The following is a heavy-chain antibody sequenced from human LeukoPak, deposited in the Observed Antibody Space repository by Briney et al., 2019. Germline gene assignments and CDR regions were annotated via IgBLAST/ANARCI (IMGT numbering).Heavy chain of an antibody. D-gene: IGHD6-19*01. CDR1: GSTFSSYG. V-gene: IGHV3-30*02. J-gene: IGHJ4*02. CDR3: AKDGGSSGWSDFDY. CDR2: IRYDGSNK. Sequence: GGSLRLSCAASGSTFSSYGMHWVRQAPGKGLEWVAFIRYDGSNKYYADSVKGRFTISRDNSKNTLYLQMNSLRAEDTAVYYCAKDGGSSGWSDFDYWGQGTLVTVSS.